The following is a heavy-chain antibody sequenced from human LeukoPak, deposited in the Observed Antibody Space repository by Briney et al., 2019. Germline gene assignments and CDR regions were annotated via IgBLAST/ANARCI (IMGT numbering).Heavy chain of an antibody. CDR1: GYTFTSYG. Sequence: ASVKVSCKASGYTFTSYGISWVRQAPGQGLEWMGWISAYNGNTNYAQKLQGRVTMTTDTSTSTAYMALRSLRSDDTAVYYCAREYHPVVVAGGDYWGQGTLVTVSS. D-gene: IGHD2-15*01. V-gene: IGHV1-18*01. J-gene: IGHJ4*02. CDR2: ISAYNGNT. CDR3: AREYHPVVVAGGDY.